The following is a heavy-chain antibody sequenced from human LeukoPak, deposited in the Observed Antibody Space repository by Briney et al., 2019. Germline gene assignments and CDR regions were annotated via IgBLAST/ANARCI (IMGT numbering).Heavy chain of an antibody. CDR3: ARDPWDRGYYYYGMDV. D-gene: IGHD3-10*01. V-gene: IGHV1-69*13. CDR2: IIPIFGTA. Sequence: SVKVSCKASGGTFSSYAISWVRQAPGQGLEWMGGIIPIFGTANYAQKFQGRVTITADESTSTAYMELSSLRSEDTAVYYCARDPWDRGYYYYGMDVWGQGTTVTVSS. J-gene: IGHJ6*02. CDR1: GGTFSSYA.